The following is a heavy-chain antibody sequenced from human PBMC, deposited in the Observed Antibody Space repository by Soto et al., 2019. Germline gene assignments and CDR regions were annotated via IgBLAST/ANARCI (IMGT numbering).Heavy chain of an antibody. Sequence: GGSLRLSCAASGFTFSGYGMTWVRQAPGKGLEWVSSITGSGGSTYYADSVKGRLTISRDNSKNTLYLQMNSLRAEDTAVYYCAKDYGSAFNIWGQGTMVTVSS. V-gene: IGHV3-23*01. CDR3: AKDYGSAFNI. CDR1: GFTFSGYG. CDR2: ITGSGGST. J-gene: IGHJ3*02. D-gene: IGHD4-17*01.